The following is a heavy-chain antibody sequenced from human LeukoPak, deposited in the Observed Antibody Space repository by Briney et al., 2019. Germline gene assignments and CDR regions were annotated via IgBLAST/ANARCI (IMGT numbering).Heavy chain of an antibody. CDR2: IIPILGIA. J-gene: IGHJ1*01. CDR1: GGTFSSCT. CDR3: ARDYYDSSGYLTL. D-gene: IGHD3-22*01. V-gene: IGHV1-69*04. Sequence: SVKVSCKASGGTFSSCTISWVRQAPGQGLEWMGRIIPILGIANYAQKFQGRVTITADKSTSTAYMELSSLRSEDTAVYYCARDYYDSSGYLTLWGQGTLVTVSS.